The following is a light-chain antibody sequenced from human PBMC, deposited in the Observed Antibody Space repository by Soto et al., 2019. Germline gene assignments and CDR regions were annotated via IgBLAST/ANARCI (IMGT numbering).Light chain of an antibody. CDR3: QPYNNWPPWT. Sequence: EIVMSQYPATLSVSPGERATLSCRASQSVSSNLAWYQQNPGQAPRLHIYGASTRATGIPARFSGSGSGTEFTLTISSLQSEDFAVYYCQPYNNWPPWTFGQGTKVEIK. CDR2: GAS. CDR1: QSVSSN. V-gene: IGKV3-15*01. J-gene: IGKJ1*01.